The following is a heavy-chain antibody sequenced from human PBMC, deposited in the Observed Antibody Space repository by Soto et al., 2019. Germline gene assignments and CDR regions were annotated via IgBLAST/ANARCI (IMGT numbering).Heavy chain of an antibody. Sequence: GGSLRLSCAASGFTFSNAWMSWVRQAPGKGLEWVGRIKSKTDGGTTDYAAPVKGRFTISRDDSKNTLYLQMNSLKTEDTAVYYCTTGVVYCGGDCAPDYWGQGTLVTVSS. CDR3: TTGVVYCGGDCAPDY. CDR1: GFTFSNAW. CDR2: IKSKTDGGTT. J-gene: IGHJ4*02. D-gene: IGHD2-21*02. V-gene: IGHV3-15*01.